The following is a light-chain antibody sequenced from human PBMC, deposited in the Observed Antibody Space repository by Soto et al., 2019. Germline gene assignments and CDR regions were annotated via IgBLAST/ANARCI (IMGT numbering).Light chain of an antibody. CDR3: QHRSVWPIT. J-gene: IGKJ5*01. Sequence: IVLTESPATLSLSPGERATLSCMGNQHIGTSLVWSQQKPGRSPWLRIYDASHRATGVPARFSGSGSGTDFTLTISSLEPEDFAVYYCQHRSVWPITCGQGTRLAI. CDR1: QHIGTS. V-gene: IGKV3-11*01. CDR2: DAS.